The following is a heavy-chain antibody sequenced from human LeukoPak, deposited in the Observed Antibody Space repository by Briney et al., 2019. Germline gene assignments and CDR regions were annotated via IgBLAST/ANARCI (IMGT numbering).Heavy chain of an antibody. CDR3: AREAYGSGSYSSYYFDY. Sequence: GGSLRLSCAASGFIFSSYGMHWVRQAPGKGLEWVSYISSSSSTIYYADSVKGRFTISRDNAKNSLYLQMNSLRAEDTAVYYCAREAYGSGSYSSYYFDYWGQGTLVTVSS. CDR1: GFIFSSYG. J-gene: IGHJ4*02. V-gene: IGHV3-48*01. D-gene: IGHD3-10*01. CDR2: ISSSSSTI.